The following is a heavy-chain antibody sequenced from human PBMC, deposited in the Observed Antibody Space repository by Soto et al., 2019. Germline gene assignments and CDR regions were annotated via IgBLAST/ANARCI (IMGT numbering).Heavy chain of an antibody. V-gene: IGHV3-48*03. CDR3: ARGFGRFNY. Sequence: EVQLLESGGGLVQPGGSLRLSCGVSGFTFNDFEMNWVRQAPGKGPEWLAYIDGSGATKKYADSVRGRFTISRDNPNNSLFLQISGLSAAHTAMYYCARGFGRFNYWGQGPLASVSS. CDR2: IDGSGATK. CDR1: GFTFNDFE. D-gene: IGHD3-10*01. J-gene: IGHJ4*02.